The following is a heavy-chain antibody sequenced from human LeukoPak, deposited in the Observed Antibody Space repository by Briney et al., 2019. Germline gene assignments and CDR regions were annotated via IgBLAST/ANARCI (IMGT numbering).Heavy chain of an antibody. J-gene: IGHJ4*02. V-gene: IGHV1-18*01. D-gene: IGHD6-13*01. CDR3: ARARSGSSSWYFSDY. CDR2: ISTSTGDT. CDR1: GYSFILYG. Sequence: ASVKVSCKTSGYSFILYGISWVRQAPGQGPEWMGWISTSTGDTKYTQKFQGRVTMTTDTSTSTAYMELRSLRSDDTAVYYCARARSGSSSWYFSDYWGQGTLVTVSS.